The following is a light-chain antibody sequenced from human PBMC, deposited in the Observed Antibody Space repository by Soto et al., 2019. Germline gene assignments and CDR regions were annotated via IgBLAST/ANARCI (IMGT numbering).Light chain of an antibody. J-gene: IGKJ1*01. Sequence: DIQMTQSPSSLSASVGDRVTITCRASQSISSYLNWYQQKPGKAPKLLIYAASNLQTGVPSRFTGSGSGTDFTLTISSLQPEDFATYYCQQSYSTPWWTFGQGTKVEIK. CDR3: QQSYSTPWWT. CDR2: AAS. V-gene: IGKV1-39*01. CDR1: QSISSY.